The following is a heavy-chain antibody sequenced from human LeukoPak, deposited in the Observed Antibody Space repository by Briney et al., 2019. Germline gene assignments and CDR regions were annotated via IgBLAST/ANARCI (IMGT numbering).Heavy chain of an antibody. CDR1: GGTFSSYA. V-gene: IGHV1-69*05. CDR2: IIPIFGTA. Sequence: SVKVSCKASGGTFSSYAISWVRQAPGQGLEWMGGIIPIFGTANYAQKFQARVTTTTDESTSTAYIELSSLRSEDTAVYYCARVPSIAAGGPLDPWGQGTLVTVSS. CDR3: ARVPSIAAGGPLDP. D-gene: IGHD6-13*01. J-gene: IGHJ5*02.